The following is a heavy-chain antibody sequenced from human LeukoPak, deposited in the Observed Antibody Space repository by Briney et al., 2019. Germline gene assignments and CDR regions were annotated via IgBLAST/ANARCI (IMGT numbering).Heavy chain of an antibody. Sequence: PGGSLRLSCAASGFTFSSYGMHWVRQAPGKGLEWVAVISYDGSNKYYADSVKGRFTISRDNSKNTLYLQMNGLRVEDTAVYYCAEGSGSAWFDPWGQGTLVTVSS. D-gene: IGHD3-10*01. V-gene: IGHV3-30*18. J-gene: IGHJ5*02. CDR1: GFTFSSYG. CDR3: AEGSGSAWFDP. CDR2: ISYDGSNK.